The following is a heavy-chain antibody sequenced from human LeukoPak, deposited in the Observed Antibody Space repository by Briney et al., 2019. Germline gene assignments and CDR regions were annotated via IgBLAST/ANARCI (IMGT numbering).Heavy chain of an antibody. J-gene: IGHJ4*02. Sequence: GGSLRLSCAASGFTFSTYAMSWVRQAPGKGLEWVSSICGSDGSTYYADSVKGRFAISRDNSKNTLYLQMNSLRAEDTAVYYCAKDVYGDYGGLDYWGQGTLVTVSS. CDR1: GFTFSTYA. CDR2: ICGSDGST. V-gene: IGHV3-23*01. CDR3: AKDVYGDYGGLDY. D-gene: IGHD4-17*01.